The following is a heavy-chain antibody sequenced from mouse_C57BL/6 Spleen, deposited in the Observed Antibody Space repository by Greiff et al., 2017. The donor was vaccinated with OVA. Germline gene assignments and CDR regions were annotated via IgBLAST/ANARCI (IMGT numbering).Heavy chain of an antibody. CDR1: GYAFSSSW. CDR2: ISPGAGDD. Sequence: VQLQQSGPELVKPGASVKISCKASGYAFSSSWMNWVKQRPGKGLEWIGRISPGAGDDNYNGEFKGTATMTADKSSRTAYMQLSSLTSEYSAVYVCANYDYDEAWFAYWGQGTLVTVSA. CDR3: ANYDYDEAWFAY. D-gene: IGHD2-4*01. V-gene: IGHV1-82*01. J-gene: IGHJ3*01.